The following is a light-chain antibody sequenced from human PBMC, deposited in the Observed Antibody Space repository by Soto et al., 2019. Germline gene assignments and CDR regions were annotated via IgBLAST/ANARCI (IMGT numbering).Light chain of an antibody. J-gene: IGKJ4*01. CDR2: TAS. CDR1: QGISSY. V-gene: IGKV1-9*01. CDR3: QQLHSYPLT. Sequence: QLSQSPSSLSASIGDRVTITCRASQGISSYLAWYQQKRGKAPKLLIYTASTLQSGVPSRFSGSGSGTDFTLSISSLQPEDFATYYCQQLHSYPLTFGGGTKVDIK.